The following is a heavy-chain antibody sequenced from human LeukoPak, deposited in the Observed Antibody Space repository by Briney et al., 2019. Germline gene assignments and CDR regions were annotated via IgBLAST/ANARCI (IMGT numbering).Heavy chain of an antibody. CDR1: GFTFSTYV. CDR3: ARVVAGSVYNSGMDV. D-gene: IGHD3-10*01. J-gene: IGHJ6*02. Sequence: GGSLRLSCAASGFTFSTYVMHWVRQAPGKGLQWEAVILYDGSNKYFADSVKGRFIISRDNSKNTLYLQMNSLTAEDTAVYYCARVVAGSVYNSGMDVWGQGTTVTVSS. CDR2: ILYDGSNK. V-gene: IGHV3-30*01.